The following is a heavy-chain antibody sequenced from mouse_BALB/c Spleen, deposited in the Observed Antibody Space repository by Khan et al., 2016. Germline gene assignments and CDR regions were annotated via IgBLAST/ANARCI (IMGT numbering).Heavy chain of an antibody. Sequence: EVQLQESGPGLVKPSQSLSLTCTVTGYSITSDYAWNWIRQFPGNKLEWMGYISYSGSTSYNPSLKSRISITRDTSKNQFFLQLNSVTTEDTATYDCARYYDYDYFDYWGQGTTLTVSS. CDR2: ISYSGST. J-gene: IGHJ2*01. D-gene: IGHD2-4*01. V-gene: IGHV3-2*02. CDR1: GYSITSDYA. CDR3: ARYYDYDYFDY.